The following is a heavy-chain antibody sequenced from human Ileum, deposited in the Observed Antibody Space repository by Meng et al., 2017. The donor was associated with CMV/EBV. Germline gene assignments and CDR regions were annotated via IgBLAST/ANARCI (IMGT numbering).Heavy chain of an antibody. Sequence: QLVEVGGGLVPRGGSLRLSWAASGVTVSSIYMTWVRQAPGRGLEWISVIYDDGSTYSADSVKDRFTISRDISKNTLYLQMKNLRAEDTAIYYCATELGIERDSWGQGTLVTVSS. D-gene: IGHD7-27*01. CDR2: IYDDGST. V-gene: IGHV3-66*01. J-gene: IGHJ4*02. CDR1: GVTVSSIY. CDR3: ATELGIERDS.